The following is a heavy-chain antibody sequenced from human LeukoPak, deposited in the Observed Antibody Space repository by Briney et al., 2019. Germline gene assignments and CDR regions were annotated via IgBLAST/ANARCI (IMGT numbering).Heavy chain of an antibody. Sequence: SVKVSCKASGGTFSSYAISWVRQAPGQGLEWMGGIIPILGTANYAQKFQGRVTITADESTSTAYMELSSLRSEDTAVYYCARGPTVVTPRFDYWGQGTLVTVSS. CDR2: IIPILGTA. D-gene: IGHD4-23*01. CDR3: ARGPTVVTPRFDY. CDR1: GGTFSSYA. J-gene: IGHJ4*02. V-gene: IGHV1-69*01.